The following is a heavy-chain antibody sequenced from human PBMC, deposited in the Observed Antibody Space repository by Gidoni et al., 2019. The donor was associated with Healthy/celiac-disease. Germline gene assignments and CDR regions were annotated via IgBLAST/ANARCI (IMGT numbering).Heavy chain of an antibody. CDR1: GGTFSSYA. CDR2: IIPIFGTA. V-gene: IGHV1-69*01. Sequence: QVQLVQSGAEVKKPGSSVKVSCKASGGTFSSYAISWVRQAPGQGLEWMGGIIPIFGTADYAQKFQGRVTITADESTSTAYMELSSLRSEDTAVYYCARGRIDCSGGSCYPGWFDPWGQGTLVTVSS. D-gene: IGHD2-15*01. CDR3: ARGRIDCSGGSCYPGWFDP. J-gene: IGHJ5*02.